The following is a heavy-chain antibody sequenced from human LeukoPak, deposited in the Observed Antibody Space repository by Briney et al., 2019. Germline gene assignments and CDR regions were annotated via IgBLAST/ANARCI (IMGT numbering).Heavy chain of an antibody. CDR1: GFMFSKSW. J-gene: IGHJ4*02. CDR3: ARDLSGVTGYTYGRGIDY. Sequence: QPGGSLRLSCADSGFMFSKSWMHWVRQVPGKGLVWVARIYNDGSTTNYADSVKGRFTISRDNAANTLFLQMNSLRAEDTAVYYCARDLSGVTGYTYGRGIDYWGQGTLVTVSS. CDR2: IYNDGSTT. D-gene: IGHD5-18*01. V-gene: IGHV3-74*01.